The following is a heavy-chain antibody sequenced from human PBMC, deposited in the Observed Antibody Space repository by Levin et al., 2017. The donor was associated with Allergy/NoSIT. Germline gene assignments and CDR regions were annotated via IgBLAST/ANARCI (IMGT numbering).Heavy chain of an antibody. J-gene: IGHJ3*02. Sequence: GGSLRLSCAASGFTFSSYAMSWVRQAPGKGLEWVSAISGSGGSTYYADSVKGRFTISRDNSKNTLYLQMNSLRAEDTAVYYCAKAVVATLSDLFAFDIWGQGTMVTVSS. CDR3: AKAVVATLSDLFAFDI. CDR2: ISGSGGST. D-gene: IGHD5-12*01. CDR1: GFTFSSYA. V-gene: IGHV3-23*01.